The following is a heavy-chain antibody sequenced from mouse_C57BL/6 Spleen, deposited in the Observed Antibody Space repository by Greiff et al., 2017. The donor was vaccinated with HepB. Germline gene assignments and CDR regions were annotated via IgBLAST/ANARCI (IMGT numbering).Heavy chain of an antibody. CDR2: IDPEDGDT. CDR3: TLYDGYQQLWYFDV. V-gene: IGHV14-1*01. Sequence: EVQLQQSGAELVRPGASVKLSCTASGFSIKDYYMHWVKQRPEQGLEWIGRIDPEDGDTEYAPKFQGKATMTADTSSNTAYLQLSSLTSEDTAVYYCTLYDGYQQLWYFDVWGTGTTVTVSS. D-gene: IGHD2-3*01. J-gene: IGHJ1*03. CDR1: GFSIKDYY.